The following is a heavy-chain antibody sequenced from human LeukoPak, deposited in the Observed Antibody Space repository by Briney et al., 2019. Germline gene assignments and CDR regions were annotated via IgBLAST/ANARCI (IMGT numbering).Heavy chain of an antibody. D-gene: IGHD1-1*01. V-gene: IGHV3-30*18. CDR2: ISYDGSNK. Sequence: GGSLRLSCAASGFTFNNYSMHWVRQAPGKGLEWVAVISYDGSNKYYADSVKGRFTISRDNSKNTLYLQMNSLRAEDTAVYYCAKDSGTGGLDYWGQGTLVTVSS. J-gene: IGHJ4*02. CDR1: GFTFNNYS. CDR3: AKDSGTGGLDY.